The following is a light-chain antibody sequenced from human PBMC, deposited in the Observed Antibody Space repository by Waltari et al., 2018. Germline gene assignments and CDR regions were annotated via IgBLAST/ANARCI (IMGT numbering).Light chain of an antibody. CDR2: NFT. CDR3: SSYTSNSVL. V-gene: IGLV2-14*03. J-gene: IGLJ2*01. Sequence: SRSQQHPAKAPKLMIYNFTNRPSGVSSRFSGSKSGNTASLTISGLQAEDEADYYCSSYTSNSVLFGGGTKLTVL.